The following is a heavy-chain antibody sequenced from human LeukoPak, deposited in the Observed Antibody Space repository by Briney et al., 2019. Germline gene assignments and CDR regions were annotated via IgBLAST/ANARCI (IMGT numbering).Heavy chain of an antibody. CDR1: GGSIRSSDYC. J-gene: IGHJ4*02. Sequence: SETLSLTCFVSGGSIRSSDYCWSRIRQPPGKEMEWIATITSGGTTYYNPSLQSRVTISVDTSKNQFSLRLNSVTAADTAVYFCARYVVYGSGKYYFDYWGQGSLVTVSS. CDR2: ITSGGTT. V-gene: IGHV4-39*01. D-gene: IGHD3-10*01. CDR3: ARYVVYGSGKYYFDY.